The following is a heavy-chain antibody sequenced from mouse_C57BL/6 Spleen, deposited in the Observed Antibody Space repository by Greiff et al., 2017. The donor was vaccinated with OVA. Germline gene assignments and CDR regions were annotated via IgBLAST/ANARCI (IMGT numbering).Heavy chain of an antibody. CDR1: GYSFTDYN. CDR2: INPNYGTT. D-gene: IGHD1-1*01. Sequence: VQLQQSGPELVKPGASVKISCKASGYSFTDYNMNWVKQSNGKSLEWIGVINPNYGTTSYNQKFKGKATLTVDQSSSTAYMQLNSLTSEDSAVYYCARSITTVVATHWYFDVWGTGTTVTVSS. J-gene: IGHJ1*03. V-gene: IGHV1-39*01. CDR3: ARSITTVVATHWYFDV.